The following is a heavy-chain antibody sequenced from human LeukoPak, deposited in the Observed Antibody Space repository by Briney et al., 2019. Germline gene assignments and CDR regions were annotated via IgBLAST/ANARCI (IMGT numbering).Heavy chain of an antibody. CDR3: LRDDPPQ. J-gene: IGHJ4*02. V-gene: IGHV4-4*07. CDR2: IYTRGST. Sequence: SETLSLTCTVCGGSISSYYWSWLREPAGKGLDLIGRIYTRGSTNYNPSLKRRVTMSVDTSKNQFSLKLSSVTAADTAVYYCLRDDPPQWGRATLVTVSS. CDR1: GGSISSYY.